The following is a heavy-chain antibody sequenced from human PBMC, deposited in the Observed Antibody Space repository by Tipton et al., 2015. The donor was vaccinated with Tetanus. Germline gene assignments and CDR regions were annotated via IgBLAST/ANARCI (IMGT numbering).Heavy chain of an antibody. CDR1: GGSISSGGYF. D-gene: IGHD3-16*01. V-gene: IGHV4-31*03. Sequence: TLSLTCTVSGGSISSGGYFWNWIRQHPGKGLEWIGYIYYSGSTYYNPSLKSRVSMSVDTSKNQFFLNLTSVTAADTAVYYCARDQGGGRVGRLNWFDPWGPGALVTVSS. J-gene: IGHJ5*02. CDR3: ARDQGGGRVGRLNWFDP. CDR2: IYYSGST.